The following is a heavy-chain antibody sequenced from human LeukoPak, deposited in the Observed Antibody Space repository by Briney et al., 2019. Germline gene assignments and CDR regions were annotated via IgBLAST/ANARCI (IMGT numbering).Heavy chain of an antibody. J-gene: IGHJ5*02. CDR2: INPNSGGT. Sequence: ASVKVSCKASGYTFTGYYMHWVRQAPGQGLEWMGWINPNSGGTNYAQKFQGRVTMTRGTSISTAYMELSRLRSDDTAVYYCARVIGLNYDSSGYYSDNWFDPWGQGTLVTVSS. D-gene: IGHD3-22*01. V-gene: IGHV1-2*02. CDR3: ARVIGLNYDSSGYYSDNWFDP. CDR1: GYTFTGYY.